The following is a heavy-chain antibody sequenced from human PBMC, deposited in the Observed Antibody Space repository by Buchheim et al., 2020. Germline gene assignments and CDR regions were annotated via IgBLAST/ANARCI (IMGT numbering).Heavy chain of an antibody. CDR2: ISSSGGST. J-gene: IGHJ4*02. CDR3: AKDLAAGGGSGSHYNYLDY. CDR1: GFTFSSYA. V-gene: IGHV3-23*04. D-gene: IGHD3-10*01. Sequence: VQLVESGGGLVQPGGSLRLSCAASGFTFSSYAMNWVRQGPGKGLEWVAAISSSGGSTYHADSVKGRFTISRDNSKNTLYLQMNSLRAEDTAVYYCAKDLAAGGGSGSHYNYLDYWGQGIL.